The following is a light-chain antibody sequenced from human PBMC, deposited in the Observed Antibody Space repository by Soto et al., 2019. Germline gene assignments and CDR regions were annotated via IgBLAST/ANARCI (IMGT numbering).Light chain of an antibody. CDR1: SSDVGADKY. CDR2: EVT. Sequence: QSALTQPPSASGSPGQSVTISCTGTSSDVGADKYVSWYQPHPGRAPKLMIYEVTKRPSGVPDRFSGSKSGNTASLTVSGLQAEDEADYYCSSYAANNNLLFGGGTMVTVL. CDR3: SSYAANNNLL. J-gene: IGLJ2*01. V-gene: IGLV2-8*01.